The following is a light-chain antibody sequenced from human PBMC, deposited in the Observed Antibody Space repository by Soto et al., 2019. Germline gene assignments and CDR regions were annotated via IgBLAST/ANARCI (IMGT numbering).Light chain of an antibody. J-gene: IGKJ4*01. V-gene: IGKV1-5*03. CDR1: QSINSW. CDR3: QQYEAYPLT. Sequence: DIQMTQSPSTLSASVGDRVTITCRASQSINSWLAWYQQKPGKAPKLLIYKASSLESGVPVRFSGSGSVTEFTLTISSLQPDDFASYYCQQYEAYPLTFGGGTKVEIK. CDR2: KAS.